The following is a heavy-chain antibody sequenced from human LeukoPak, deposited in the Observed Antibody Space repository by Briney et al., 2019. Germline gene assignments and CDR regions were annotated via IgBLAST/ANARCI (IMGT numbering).Heavy chain of an antibody. Sequence: SETLSLTCAVYGGSFSGYYWSWIRQPPGKGLEWIGEINHYGSTNYNPSLKSRVTISVDTSKNQFSLKLSSVTAADTAVYYCARGPDYYDSSGYYYVWGQGTLVTVSS. CDR3: ARGPDYYDSSGYYYV. CDR2: INHYGST. V-gene: IGHV4-34*01. D-gene: IGHD3-22*01. J-gene: IGHJ4*02. CDR1: GGSFSGYY.